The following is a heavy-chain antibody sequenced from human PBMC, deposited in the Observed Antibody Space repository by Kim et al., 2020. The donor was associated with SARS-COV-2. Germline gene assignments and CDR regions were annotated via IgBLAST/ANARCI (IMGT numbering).Heavy chain of an antibody. V-gene: IGHV3-48*03. CDR1: GFTFSSYE. J-gene: IGHJ6*02. CDR2: IIGSGTTI. CDR3: ARGPNYCPFAH. Sequence: GGSLRLSCAASGFTFSSYEMNWVRQAPGKGLEWVSYIIGSGTTIYYADSVRGRFPISRDNDKNPLYLQMNSLRAEDTAVYYSARGPNYCPFAHWGHWNTV. D-gene: IGHD1-7*01.